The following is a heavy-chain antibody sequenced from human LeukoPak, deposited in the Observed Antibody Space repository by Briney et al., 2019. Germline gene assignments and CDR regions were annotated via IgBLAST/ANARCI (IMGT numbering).Heavy chain of an antibody. D-gene: IGHD2-2*01. J-gene: IGHJ6*02. CDR3: AENYASNNTPYYGMDV. V-gene: IGHV1-69*13. CDR1: GGTFSSYA. Sequence: GASVKVSCKASGGTFSSYAISWVRQAPGQGLEWMGGIIPIFGTANYAQKFQGRVTITADESTSTAYMELSSLRSEDTAVYYCAENYASNNTPYYGMDVWGQGTTVTVSS. CDR2: IIPIFGTA.